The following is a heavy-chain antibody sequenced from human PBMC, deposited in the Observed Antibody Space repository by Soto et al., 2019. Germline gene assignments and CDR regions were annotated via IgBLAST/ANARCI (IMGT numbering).Heavy chain of an antibody. CDR2: IYSGGST. Sequence: GRLRRSCAASGFTVSSNYMSWVRQAPGKGLEWVSVIYSGGSTYYADSVKGRFTISRDNSKNTLYLQMNSLRAEDTAVYYCARDDDSYGMGVWGQGTKVTVSS. J-gene: IGHJ6*02. CDR3: ARDDDSYGMGV. V-gene: IGHV3-53*01. D-gene: IGHD2-21*02. CDR1: GFTVSSNY.